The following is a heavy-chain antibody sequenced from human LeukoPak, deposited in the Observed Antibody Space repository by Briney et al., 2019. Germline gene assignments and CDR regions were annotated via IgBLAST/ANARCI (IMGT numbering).Heavy chain of an antibody. CDR2: INGDGSTT. D-gene: IGHD3-10*01. J-gene: IGHJ3*02. V-gene: IGHV3-74*01. CDR1: GFTFSSYW. CDR3: ARRPLSGDVRALDM. Sequence: GGSLRLSCAASGFTFSSYWMHWVRQVPGKGLVWVSRINGDGSTTNYADYVKGRFTISRDTAKNTVYLQMNSLRADDTAVYYCARRPLSGDVRALDMWGQGTMVTVSS.